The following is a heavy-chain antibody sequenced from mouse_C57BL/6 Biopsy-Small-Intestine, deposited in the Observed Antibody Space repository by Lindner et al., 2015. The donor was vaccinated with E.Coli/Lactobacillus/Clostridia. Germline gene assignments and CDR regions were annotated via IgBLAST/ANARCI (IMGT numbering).Heavy chain of an antibody. V-gene: IGHV1-34*01. CDR2: IYPNNGGA. J-gene: IGHJ3*01. D-gene: IGHD2-3*01. CDR1: GYTFTAYN. CDR3: ARRRDGLFVY. Sequence: VQLQESGPELVKPGASVKISCKASGYTFTAYNMDWVRQSHGKSLEWIGYIYPNNGGAGYNQKFKSKATLTVDKSSSAAYMELHSLTSEDSAVYYCARRRDGLFVYWGQGTLVTVSA.